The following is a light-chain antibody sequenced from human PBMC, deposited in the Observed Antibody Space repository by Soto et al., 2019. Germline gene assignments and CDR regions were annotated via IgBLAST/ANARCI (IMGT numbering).Light chain of an antibody. V-gene: IGLV4-69*01. J-gene: IGLJ2*01. CDR3: QTWGTGIYVV. CDR2: LNSDGSH. Sequence: QSVLTQSTSASASLRASVKLTCTLSSGHSSYAIAWHQQQPEKGPRYLMKLNSDGSHSKGGGIPDRFSGSSSGAERYLTISSLHSEDEADYYCQTWGTGIYVVFGGGTKLTVL. CDR1: SGHSSYA.